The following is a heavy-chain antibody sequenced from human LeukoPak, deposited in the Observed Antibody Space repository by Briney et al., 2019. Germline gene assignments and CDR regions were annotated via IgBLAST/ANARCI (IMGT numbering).Heavy chain of an antibody. Sequence: SETLSLTCTVSGGSISSGGYYWSWIRQPPGKGLEWIGYIYHRGSTYYNPSLKSRVTISVDRSKNQFSLKLSSVTAADTAVYYCARWGIAAAGLGYWGQGTLVTVSS. CDR1: GGSISSGGYY. CDR2: IYHRGST. V-gene: IGHV4-30-2*01. D-gene: IGHD6-13*01. J-gene: IGHJ4*02. CDR3: ARWGIAAAGLGY.